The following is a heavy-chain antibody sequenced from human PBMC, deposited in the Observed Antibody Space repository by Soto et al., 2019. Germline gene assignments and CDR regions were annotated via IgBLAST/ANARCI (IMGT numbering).Heavy chain of an antibody. V-gene: IGHV3-7*01. Sequence: VQLVESGGGLVQLGEPLNLSCAASGLTFSLSWMTWFRQPPGEGLEGVSNINPAGNVQRYAHSGKERFTIPRDNAKNSLFLQMSGLRVEDTAVYYCATANTPYAFDMWGQGTMVTVSS. CDR2: INPAGNVQ. CDR3: ATANTPYAFDM. J-gene: IGHJ3*02. CDR1: GLTFSLSW.